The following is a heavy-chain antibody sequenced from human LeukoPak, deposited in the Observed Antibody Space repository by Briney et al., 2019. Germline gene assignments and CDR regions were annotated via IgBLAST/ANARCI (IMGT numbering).Heavy chain of an antibody. V-gene: IGHV4-30-2*01. CDR1: GGSISSGGYS. J-gene: IGHJ4*02. CDR2: IYHSGST. CDR3: ARTVGEKVATIPHFDH. Sequence: SETLSLTCAVSGGSISSGGYSWSWIRQPPGKGLEWIGYIYHSGSTYYNPSLKSRVTISVDRSKNQFSLKLSSVTAADTAVYYCARTVGEKVATIPHFDHWGQGTLVTVSS. D-gene: IGHD5-12*01.